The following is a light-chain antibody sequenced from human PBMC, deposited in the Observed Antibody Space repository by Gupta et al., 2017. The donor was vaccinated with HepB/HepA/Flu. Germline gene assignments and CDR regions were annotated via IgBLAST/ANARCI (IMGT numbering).Light chain of an antibody. CDR1: QSLVHSDGNTY. CDR2: KGS. J-gene: IGKJ2*01. CDR3: RQVTHWPYT. V-gene: IGKV2-30*02. Sequence: VVMTQSPLSLPVILGQPASVSCRSSQSLVHSDGNTYLNWCQQRPGQSPRRLIYKGSSRDSGVPDRFSGSGSGTDFTLKISRVESDDVGVYYCRQVTHWPYTFGQGTKLEIK.